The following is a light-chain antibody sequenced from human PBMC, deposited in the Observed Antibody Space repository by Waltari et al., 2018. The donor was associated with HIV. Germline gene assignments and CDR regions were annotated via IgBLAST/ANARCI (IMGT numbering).Light chain of an antibody. CDR2: DVN. CDR3: YSYAGNFWV. J-gene: IGLJ3*02. Sequence: QSALTQPRSVSGSPGQSVTISCTGTSSDVGGYDYVSWYQQHPGKAPKLMIYDVNGRPSRVPDRFSGSKSGNTASLTISGLQAEDEADYHCYSYAGNFWVFGGGTKLTVL. V-gene: IGLV2-11*01. CDR1: SSDVGGYDY.